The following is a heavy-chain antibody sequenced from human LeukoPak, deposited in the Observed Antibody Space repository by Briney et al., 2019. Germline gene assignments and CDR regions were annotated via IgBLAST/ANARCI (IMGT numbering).Heavy chain of an antibody. CDR3: ATLRGASTAVFDS. CDR1: GGSISYDY. J-gene: IGHJ4*02. CDR2: IHYSGAT. Sequence: SETLSLTCTVSGGSISYDYWSWIRQSPGKRLEWIGYIHYSGATNYSPSLKSRVTISVDTSKNQFSLKLSSVTAADTALYYCATLRGASTAVFDSWGQGALVTVSS. D-gene: IGHD2-21*02. V-gene: IGHV4-59*08.